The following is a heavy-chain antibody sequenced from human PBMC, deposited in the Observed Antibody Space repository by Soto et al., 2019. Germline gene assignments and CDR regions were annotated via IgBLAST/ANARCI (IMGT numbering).Heavy chain of an antibody. Sequence: GGSLRLSCAASGFTFSSYGMHWVRQAPGKGLEWVAVISYDGSNKYYADSVKGRFTISRDNSKNTLYLQMNSLRAEDTAVYYCAKEKVATTYTTTYFDYWGQGTLVTVSS. V-gene: IGHV3-30*18. D-gene: IGHD5-12*01. CDR3: AKEKVATTYTTTYFDY. CDR1: GFTFSSYG. J-gene: IGHJ4*02. CDR2: ISYDGSNK.